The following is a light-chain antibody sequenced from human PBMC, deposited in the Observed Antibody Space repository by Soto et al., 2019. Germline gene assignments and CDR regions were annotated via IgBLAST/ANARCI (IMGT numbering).Light chain of an antibody. Sequence: AFRMTQSPSSLSASTGDRVTITCRASQGISSYLAWYQQKPGKAPKLLIYAASTLQSGVPSRFSGSGSGTDFTLTISCLQSEDFATYYCQQYYSYLITFGQGTRLEIK. CDR3: QQYYSYLIT. CDR1: QGISSY. J-gene: IGKJ5*01. V-gene: IGKV1-8*01. CDR2: AAS.